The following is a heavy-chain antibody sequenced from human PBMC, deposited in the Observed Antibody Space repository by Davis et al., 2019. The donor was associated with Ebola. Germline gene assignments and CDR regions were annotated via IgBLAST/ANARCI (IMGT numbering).Heavy chain of an antibody. D-gene: IGHD2/OR15-2a*01. J-gene: IGHJ5*02. CDR1: GGSISSGGYY. CDR2: IYYSGST. V-gene: IGHV4-31*03. Sequence: SETLSLTCTVSGGSISSGGYYWSWIRQHPGKGLEWIGYIYYSGSTYYNPSLKSRVTISVDTSKNQFSLKLSSVTAADTAVYYCARESILNWFDPWGQGTLVTVSS. CDR3: ARESILNWFDP.